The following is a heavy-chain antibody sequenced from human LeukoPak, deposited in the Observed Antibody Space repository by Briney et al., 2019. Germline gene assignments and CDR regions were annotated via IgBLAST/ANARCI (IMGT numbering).Heavy chain of an antibody. J-gene: IGHJ5*02. D-gene: IGHD2-15*01. V-gene: IGHV3-33*01. Sequence: GGSLRLSCAATGFTFSSYGMHWVRQAPGKGLEWVAVICYDGSNNYYADSVKGRFTISRDNSKNTLDLQMNSLRAEDTAVYYCARGRTSGGSPVGWFDPWGQGTLVTVSS. CDR2: ICYDGSNN. CDR1: GFTFSSYG. CDR3: ARGRTSGGSPVGWFDP.